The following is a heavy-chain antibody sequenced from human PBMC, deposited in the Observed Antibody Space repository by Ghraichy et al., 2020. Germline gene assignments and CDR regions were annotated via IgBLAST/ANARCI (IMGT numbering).Heavy chain of an antibody. Sequence: SETLSLTCTVSGGSISSSSYYWGWIRQPPGKGLEWIGSIYYSGSTYYNPSLKSRVTISVDTSKNQFSLKLSSVTAADTAVYYCARRGRRGSGSYYLDYWGQGTLVTVSS. CDR2: IYYSGST. V-gene: IGHV4-39*01. CDR3: ARRGRRGSGSYYLDY. D-gene: IGHD1-26*01. CDR1: GGSISSSSYY. J-gene: IGHJ4*02.